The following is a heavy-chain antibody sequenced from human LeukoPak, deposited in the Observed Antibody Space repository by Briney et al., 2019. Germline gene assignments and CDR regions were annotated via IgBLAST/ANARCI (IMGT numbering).Heavy chain of an antibody. CDR1: GGSISSSSYY. CDR3: ARQTGSGLFILP. J-gene: IGHJ4*02. V-gene: IGHV4-39*07. D-gene: IGHD3/OR15-3a*01. Sequence: PSETLSLTCTVSGGSISSSSYYWGWIRQPPGKGLEWIGSIYYSGSTYYNPSLKSRVTISVDTSKNQFSLKLSSVTAADTAVYYCARQTGSGLFILPGGQGTLVTVSS. CDR2: IYYSGST.